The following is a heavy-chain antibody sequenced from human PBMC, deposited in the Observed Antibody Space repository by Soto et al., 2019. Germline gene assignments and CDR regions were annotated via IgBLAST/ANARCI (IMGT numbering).Heavy chain of an antibody. CDR1: GGTFSSYA. D-gene: IGHD2-15*01. V-gene: IGHV1-69*06. CDR2: IIPIFGTA. Sequence: SVKVSCNASGGTFSSYAISWVRQAPGQGLEWMGGIIPIFGTANYAQKFQGRVTITADKSTSTAYMELSSLRSEDTAVYYCASSLGYCSGGSCYYRDYYYGMDVWGQGTTVTVSS. CDR3: ASSLGYCSGGSCYYRDYYYGMDV. J-gene: IGHJ6*02.